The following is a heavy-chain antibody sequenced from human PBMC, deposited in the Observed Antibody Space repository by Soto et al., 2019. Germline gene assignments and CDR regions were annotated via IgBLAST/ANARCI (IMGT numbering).Heavy chain of an antibody. CDR3: ARYRIRRRYYNSSGSSLDAFDI. CDR2: IIPIFGTA. D-gene: IGHD3-22*01. J-gene: IGHJ3*02. Sequence: QVQLVQSGAEVKKPGSSVKVSCKASGGTFSSYAISWVRQAPGQGLEWMGGIIPIFGTANYAQKFQGRVTITADETTNTAYMEQNSLKSEDTAVYYCARYRIRRRYYNSSGSSLDAFDIWGQRTMVT. V-gene: IGHV1-69*01. CDR1: GGTFSSYA.